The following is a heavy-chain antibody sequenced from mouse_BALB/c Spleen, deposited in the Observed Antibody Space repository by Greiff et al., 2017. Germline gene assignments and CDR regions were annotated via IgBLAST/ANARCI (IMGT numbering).Heavy chain of an antibody. D-gene: IGHD1-1*01. Sequence: VQLQQSGAELVKPGASVKLSCTASGFNIKDTYMHWVKQRPEQGLEWIGRIDPANGNTKYDPKFQGKATITADTSSNTAYLQLSSLTSEDTAVYYCAYYYYGSSSPYWGKGTLVTVSA. J-gene: IGHJ3*01. CDR1: GFNIKDTY. CDR2: IDPANGNT. V-gene: IGHV14-3*02. CDR3: AYYYYGSSSPY.